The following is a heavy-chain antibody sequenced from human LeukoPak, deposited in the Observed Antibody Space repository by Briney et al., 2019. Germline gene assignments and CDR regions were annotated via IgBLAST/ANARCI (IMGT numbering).Heavy chain of an antibody. Sequence: PGGSLRPSCAASGFTFDDYAMHWVRHAPGKGLEWVSGISWNSGSIGYADSVKGRFTISRDNAKNSLYLQMNSLRAEDTALYYCAKDPCSSTSCYVDYWGQGTLVTVSS. CDR3: AKDPCSSTSCYVDY. J-gene: IGHJ4*02. V-gene: IGHV3-9*01. CDR2: ISWNSGSI. CDR1: GFTFDDYA. D-gene: IGHD2-2*01.